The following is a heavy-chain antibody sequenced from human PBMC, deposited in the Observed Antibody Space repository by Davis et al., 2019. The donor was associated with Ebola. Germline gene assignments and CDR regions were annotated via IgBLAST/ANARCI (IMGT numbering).Heavy chain of an antibody. CDR3: ARVSRQYCSGGSCYDGVDP. CDR2: IYHSGST. D-gene: IGHD2-15*01. CDR1: GGSFSSYY. V-gene: IGHV4-34*01. J-gene: IGHJ5*02. Sequence: SETLSLTCAVYGGSFSSYYWNWIRQPPGKGLEWIGYIYHSGSTYYNPSLKSRVTISVDTSKNQFSLKLSSVTAADTAVYYCARVSRQYCSGGSCYDGVDPWGQGTLVTVSS.